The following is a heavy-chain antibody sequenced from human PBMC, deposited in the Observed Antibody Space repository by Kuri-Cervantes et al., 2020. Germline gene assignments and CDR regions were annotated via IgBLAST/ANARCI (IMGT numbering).Heavy chain of an antibody. CDR1: GFTVSSDY. CDR3: AKDLKPLVRGVGDS. D-gene: IGHD3-10*01. Sequence: GESLKISCAASGFTVSSDYMSWVRQAPKKGLEWVSVIYSGGNTYYADSVKGRFTISRDNSKNTLYLQMNSLRAEDTALYYCAKDLKPLVRGVGDSWGQGTRVTVSS. CDR2: IYSGGNT. J-gene: IGHJ4*02. V-gene: IGHV3-53*05.